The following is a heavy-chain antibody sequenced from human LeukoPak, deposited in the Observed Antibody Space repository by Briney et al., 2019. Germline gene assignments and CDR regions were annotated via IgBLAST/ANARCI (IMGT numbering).Heavy chain of an antibody. J-gene: IGHJ4*02. CDR3: ARGQARAVRGVINAY. V-gene: IGHV1-8*01. CDR2: MNPNSGNT. D-gene: IGHD3-10*01. CDR1: GYTFTSYD. Sequence: GASVKVSFKASGYTFTSYDINWVRQATGQGLEWMGWMNPNSGNTGYAQKFQGRVTMTRNTSISTAYMELSSLRSEDTAVYYYARGQARAVRGVINAYWGQGTLVTVSS.